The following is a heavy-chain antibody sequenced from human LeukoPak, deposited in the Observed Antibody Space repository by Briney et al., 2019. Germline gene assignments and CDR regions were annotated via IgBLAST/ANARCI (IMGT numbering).Heavy chain of an antibody. J-gene: IGHJ3*02. CDR2: IYHSGST. Sequence: SETLSLTCAVSGYSFSSGYYWGWIRQPPGKGLEWIGSIYHSGSTYYNPSLKSRVTISVDTSKNQFSLKLSSVTAADTAVYYCARIKGGSGDAFDIWGQGTMVTVSS. V-gene: IGHV4-38-2*01. CDR3: ARIKGGSGDAFDI. CDR1: GYSFSSGYY.